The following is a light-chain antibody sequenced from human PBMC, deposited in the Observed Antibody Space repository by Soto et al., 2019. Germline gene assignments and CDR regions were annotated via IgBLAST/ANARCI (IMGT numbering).Light chain of an antibody. V-gene: IGLV1-51*02. J-gene: IGLJ1*01. CDR1: SSNIGKNY. CDR2: EDN. Sequence: QSVLTQPPSVSAAPGQKVTISCSGSSSNIGKNYISWYQGLPGTAPKLLIYEDNRRPSGIPDRFSGSKSGTSATLGITGLQTRDEADYYCLTWDNSLNGEVFGTGTKLTVL. CDR3: LTWDNSLNGEV.